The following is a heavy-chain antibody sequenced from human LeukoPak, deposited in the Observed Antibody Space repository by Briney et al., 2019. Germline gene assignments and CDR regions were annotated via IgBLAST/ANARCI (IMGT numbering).Heavy chain of an antibody. CDR1: GFIFSYYG. CDR3: ARHNHDWGWDF. CDR2: IWPDGTIQ. J-gene: IGHJ4*02. V-gene: IGHV3-33*01. D-gene: IGHD2-8*02. Sequence: GRSLRLSCAASGFIFSYYGMPWVRQAPGKGLEWLAVIWPDGTIQYYADPVKGRFTISRDNSKNTLYLQLTGLRADDSAVYYCARHNHDWGWDFWGQGAQVTVSS.